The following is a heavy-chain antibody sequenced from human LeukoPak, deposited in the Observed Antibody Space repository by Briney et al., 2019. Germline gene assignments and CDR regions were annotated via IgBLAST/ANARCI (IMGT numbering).Heavy chain of an antibody. CDR3: ARAGGDFRLRYYFDY. J-gene: IGHJ4*02. CDR2: ISWNSGSI. V-gene: IGHV3-9*01. CDR1: GFTFSSYA. Sequence: GASLRLSCAASGFTFSSYAMHWVRQAPGKGLEWVSGISWNSGSIGYADSVKGRFTISRDDAKNSLYLQMNSLRAEDTAVYYCARAGGDFRLRYYFDYWGQGTLVTVSS. D-gene: IGHD4-17*01.